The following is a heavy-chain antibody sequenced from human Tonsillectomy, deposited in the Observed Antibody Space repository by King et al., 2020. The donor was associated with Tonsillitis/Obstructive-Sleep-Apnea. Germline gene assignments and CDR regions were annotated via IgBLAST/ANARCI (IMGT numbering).Heavy chain of an antibody. D-gene: IGHD3-16*01. Sequence: QLQESGPVLVTPSETLSLTCSVAGGSITSYNWGGIRQSPGQGMGFIGYVFHKGGSNYNPPPTSRVTFSLDMSKRKVSLNLSSVTAADTAVYFCARITLGGANYMDVWGKGTTVNVSS. J-gene: IGHJ6*03. CDR2: VFHKGGS. CDR1: GGSITSYN. V-gene: IGHV4-59*01. CDR3: ARITLGGANYMDV.